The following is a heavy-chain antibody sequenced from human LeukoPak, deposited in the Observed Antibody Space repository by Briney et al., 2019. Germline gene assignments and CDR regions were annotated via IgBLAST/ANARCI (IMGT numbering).Heavy chain of an antibody. CDR1: GLSFSNTW. CDR3: VRVAAAKMFFDF. Sequence: GGSLRLSCAASGLSFSNTWMNWVRQAPGKGLEWVGRIRNKANSYTTESAASVKDRLTISRDDSKNSLYLQMNSLKTEDTAVYYCVRVAAAKMFFDFWGQGALVTASS. V-gene: IGHV3-72*01. D-gene: IGHD6-13*01. J-gene: IGHJ4*02. CDR2: IRNKANSYTT.